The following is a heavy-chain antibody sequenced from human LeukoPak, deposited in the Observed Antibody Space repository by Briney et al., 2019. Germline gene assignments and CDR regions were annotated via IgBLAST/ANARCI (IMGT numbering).Heavy chain of an antibody. CDR2: IYYSGST. V-gene: IGHV4-39*07. CDR1: GGSISSSSYY. D-gene: IGHD1-1*01. Sequence: SETLSLTCTVSGGSISSSSYYWGWIRQPPGKGLEWIGSIYYSGSTYYNPSLKSRVTISVDTSKNQFSLKLSSVTAADTAVYYCAIGTTGTLFSYYYMDVWGKGTTVTVSS. CDR3: AIGTTGTLFSYYYMDV. J-gene: IGHJ6*03.